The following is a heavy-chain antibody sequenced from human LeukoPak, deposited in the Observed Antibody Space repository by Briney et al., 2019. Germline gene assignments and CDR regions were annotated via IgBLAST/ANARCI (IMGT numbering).Heavy chain of an antibody. D-gene: IGHD3-16*01. J-gene: IGHJ5*01. V-gene: IGHV3-30*02. Sequence: PGGSLRLSCAASGFTYSDYGVHWVIQAPGRGLEWVAFILNDGTWEYYPDSVKGRLTISRDNSRNTLYLQMNSVRLEDTAIYYCVKGGSISHNWFDSWGQGTLVTVSS. CDR1: GFTYSDYG. CDR2: ILNDGTWE. CDR3: VKGGSISHNWFDS.